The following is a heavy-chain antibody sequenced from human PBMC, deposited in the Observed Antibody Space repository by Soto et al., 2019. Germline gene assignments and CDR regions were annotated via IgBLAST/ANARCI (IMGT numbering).Heavy chain of an antibody. Sequence: PGGSLRLSCEASGFTFSDYYMSWIRQVPGKGLEWVSYISIGGTPIYYADSVKGRFTISRDNAQNSLYLHMTSLTAEDTALYYCVRGPEELVYYNSIDVWGQGTTVTAS. CDR2: ISIGGTPI. D-gene: IGHD3-10*01. J-gene: IGHJ6*02. CDR3: VRGPEELVYYNSIDV. CDR1: GFTFSDYY. V-gene: IGHV3-11*01.